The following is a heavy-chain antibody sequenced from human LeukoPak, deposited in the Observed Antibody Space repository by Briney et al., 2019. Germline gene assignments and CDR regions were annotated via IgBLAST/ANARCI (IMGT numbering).Heavy chain of an antibody. CDR3: ARSVYFDWLSLN. V-gene: IGHV1-2*02. CDR1: GYTFTGYY. CDR2: INPNSGGT. D-gene: IGHD3-9*01. J-gene: IGHJ4*02. Sequence: GASVNVSCKASGYTFTGYYMHWVRQAPGQGLEWMGWINPNSGGTNYAQKFQGRVTMTRDTSISTAYMELSRLRSDDTAVYYCARSVYFDWLSLNWGQGTLVTVSS.